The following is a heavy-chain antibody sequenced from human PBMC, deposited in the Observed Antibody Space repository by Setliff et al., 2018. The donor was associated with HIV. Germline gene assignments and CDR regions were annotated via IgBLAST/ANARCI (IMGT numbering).Heavy chain of an antibody. CDR1: GYNFENYA. CDR2: INANSGSP. Sequence: ASVTVSCKTSGYNFENYAINWVRQAPGQGLEWMGWINANSGSPTYAQAFTGRFFFSVDTAVATAYLQINNLKTEDTAVYFCARGLYGDYGGDLNWLDPWGHGTRVTVS. V-gene: IGHV7-4-1*02. CDR3: ARGLYGDYGGDLNWLDP. J-gene: IGHJ5*02. D-gene: IGHD4-17*01.